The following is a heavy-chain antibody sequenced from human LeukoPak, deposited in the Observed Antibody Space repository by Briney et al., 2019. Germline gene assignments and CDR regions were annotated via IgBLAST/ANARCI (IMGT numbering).Heavy chain of an antibody. J-gene: IGHJ4*02. V-gene: IGHV4-39*01. D-gene: IGHD2/OR15-2a*01. CDR1: GGSISSSSYY. Sequence: SETLSLTRTVSGGSISSSSYYWGWIRQPPGRELGWHGSIYYSGSTYNNPSLKSRVTISENTSKNLFSLKLSAVTAPDRAVIHCARRLDSEFDFFDYWGQGTLVTVSS. CDR2: IYYSGST. CDR3: ARRLDSEFDFFDY.